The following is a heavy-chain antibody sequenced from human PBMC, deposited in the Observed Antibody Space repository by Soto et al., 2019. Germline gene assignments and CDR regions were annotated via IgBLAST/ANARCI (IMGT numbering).Heavy chain of an antibody. CDR2: IYYSGST. J-gene: IGHJ4*02. Sequence: SETLSLTCTVSGGSISSSSYYWGWIRQPPGKGLEWIGSIYYSGSTYYNPSLKSRVTISVDTSKNQFSLKLSSVTAADTAVYYCARISGSGWDLEYFDYWGQGTLVTVSS. V-gene: IGHV4-39*01. D-gene: IGHD6-19*01. CDR3: ARISGSGWDLEYFDY. CDR1: GGSISSSSYY.